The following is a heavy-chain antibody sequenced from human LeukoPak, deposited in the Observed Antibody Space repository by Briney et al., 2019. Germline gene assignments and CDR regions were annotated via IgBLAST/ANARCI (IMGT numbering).Heavy chain of an antibody. CDR3: ARDAPPPYCSVGTCYFDY. CDR2: IYTSGST. D-gene: IGHD2-15*01. Sequence: PSETLSLTCTVSGASISSYYWTWIRQPAGKGLEWIGRIYTSGSTNYSPALKSQVTISLDTSKNQFSLKLFSVTAADTAVYYCARDAPPPYCSVGTCYFDYWGQGSLVTVSS. CDR1: GASISSYY. J-gene: IGHJ4*02. V-gene: IGHV4-4*07.